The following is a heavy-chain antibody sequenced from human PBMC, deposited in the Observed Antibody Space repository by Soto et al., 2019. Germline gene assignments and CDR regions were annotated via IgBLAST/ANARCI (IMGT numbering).Heavy chain of an antibody. V-gene: IGHV3-7*03. CDR1: GFIFSSYS. CDR2: IHENGHFK. CDR3: ARHEGVPITYRFDF. J-gene: IGHJ4*02. Sequence: EVQLVESGGGLVQPGGSLRLSCAASGFIFSSYSMSWLRQAPGKGLEWLAHIHENGHFKFYVNSVKGRFTISRDDALNSVYQEMNRLRAEDTAMYYCARHEGVPITYRFDFWGQGTLVTVSS. D-gene: IGHD3-16*02.